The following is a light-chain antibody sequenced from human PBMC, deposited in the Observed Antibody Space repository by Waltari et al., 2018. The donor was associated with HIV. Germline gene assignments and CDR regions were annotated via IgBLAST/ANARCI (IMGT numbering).Light chain of an antibody. Sequence: DIVFTQPPATPSSSQGERATLSCRASQSVSSYLAWYQQKPGQAARLLLYDASSRATGIPARFSGSGSGTDFTLTISSLEPEDFAVYYCQQRSNWPLTFGGGTKVEIK. V-gene: IGKV3-11*01. CDR1: QSVSSY. CDR3: QQRSNWPLT. J-gene: IGKJ4*01. CDR2: DAS.